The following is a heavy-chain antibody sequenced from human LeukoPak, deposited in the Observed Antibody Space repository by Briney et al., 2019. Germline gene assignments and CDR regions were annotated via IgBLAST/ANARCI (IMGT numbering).Heavy chain of an antibody. Sequence: GGSLRLSCAASRFTFSSYAMHSVRQAPGKGLECVAVISYEGSNKYYADSVNGRFAISRDNSKNKLYLQMNSLRAEDTGVYYCARERTDSSSWYAYDFEYWGQGTLVTV. CDR2: ISYEGSNK. CDR3: ARERTDSSSWYAYDFEY. CDR1: RFTFSSYA. J-gene: IGHJ4*02. D-gene: IGHD6-13*01. V-gene: IGHV3-30*09.